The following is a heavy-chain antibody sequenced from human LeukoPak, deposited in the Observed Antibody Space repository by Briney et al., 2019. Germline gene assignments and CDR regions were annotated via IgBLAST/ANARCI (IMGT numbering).Heavy chain of an antibody. CDR3: ARGLSNYYYDSSGYAFDY. V-gene: IGHV4-59*01. CDR2: IYYSGST. Sequence: SETLSLTCTVSGGSISSYYWSWIRQPPGKGLEWIGYIYYSGSTNYNPSLKSRVTISVHTSKNQFSLKLSSVTAADTAVYYCARGLSNYYYDSSGYAFDYWGQGTLVTVSS. J-gene: IGHJ4*02. CDR1: GGSISSYY. D-gene: IGHD3-22*01.